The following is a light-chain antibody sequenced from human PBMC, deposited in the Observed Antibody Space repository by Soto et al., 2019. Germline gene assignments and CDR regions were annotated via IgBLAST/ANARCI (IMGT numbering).Light chain of an antibody. CDR3: QQRINWPPIT. V-gene: IGKV3-11*01. CDR2: DAS. Sequence: EIVLTQSPATLSLSPGERATLSCRASQSVSSYLAWYQQKPGQAPRLLLYDASNRATGIPARFSGSGSGTDFSLTISSLEPEDFAVYYCQQRINWPPITFGQGTRLEIK. CDR1: QSVSSY. J-gene: IGKJ5*01.